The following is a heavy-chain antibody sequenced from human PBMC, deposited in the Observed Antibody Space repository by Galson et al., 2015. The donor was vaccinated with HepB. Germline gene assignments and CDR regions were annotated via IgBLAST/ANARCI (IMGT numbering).Heavy chain of an antibody. D-gene: IGHD2-8*01. J-gene: IGHJ4*02. V-gene: IGHV1-69*02. CDR2: IIPTLGLG. CDR1: GGTFRSNT. CDR3: ARLFCSNGACYYIEY. Sequence: SVKVSCKASGGTFRSNTISWVRQAPVQGLEWMGRIIPTLGLGHYAQKFQDRVTITADKSTGTVYMELRSLQSEDTAVYYCARLFCSNGACYYIEYWCQGTLVTVSP.